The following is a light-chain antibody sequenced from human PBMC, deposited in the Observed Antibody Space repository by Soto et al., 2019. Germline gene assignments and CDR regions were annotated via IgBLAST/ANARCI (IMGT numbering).Light chain of an antibody. CDR3: QHYRTY. J-gene: IGKJ4*01. CDR1: QSVSSSY. Sequence: EIVLTQSPGTLSLSPGERATLSCMAIQSVSSSYLAWYQQKPGQPPRLLIYGASSRATGIPDRFSGSGSGTDFTLTITRLEPEDFAVYYCQHYRTYFGGGTKVEIK. V-gene: IGKV3-20*01. CDR2: GAS.